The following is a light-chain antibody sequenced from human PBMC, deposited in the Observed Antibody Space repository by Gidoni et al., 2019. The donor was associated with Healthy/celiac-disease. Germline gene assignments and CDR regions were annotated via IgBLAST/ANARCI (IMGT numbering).Light chain of an antibody. Sequence: DTVMTQSPDSLAVSLGGGATINCKSSQSVLYSSNNKNYLAWYQQKPGQPPKLLIYWASTRESGVPDRFSGSGSGTDFTLTISSLQAEDVAVYYCQQYYSTPWTFGQGTKVEIK. J-gene: IGKJ1*01. V-gene: IGKV4-1*01. CDR3: QQYYSTPWT. CDR2: WAS. CDR1: QSVLYSSNNKNY.